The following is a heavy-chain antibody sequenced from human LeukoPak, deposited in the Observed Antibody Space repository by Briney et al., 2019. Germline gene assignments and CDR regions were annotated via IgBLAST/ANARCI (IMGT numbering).Heavy chain of an antibody. D-gene: IGHD3-9*01. CDR1: GFTFSSYE. Sequence: PGGSLRLSCAASGFTFSSYEMNWVRQAPGKGLEWVSYISSSGSTIYYADSVKGRFTISRDNAKNSLYLQMNSLRAEDTAVYYCARTTPEGLLRYFDKGGYYFDYWGQGTLVTVSS. V-gene: IGHV3-48*03. CDR3: ARTTPEGLLRYFDKGGYYFDY. CDR2: ISSSGSTI. J-gene: IGHJ4*02.